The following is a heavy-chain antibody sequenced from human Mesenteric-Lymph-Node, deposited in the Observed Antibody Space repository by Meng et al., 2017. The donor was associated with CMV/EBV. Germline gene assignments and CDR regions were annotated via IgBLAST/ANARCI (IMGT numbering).Heavy chain of an antibody. V-gene: IGHV3-33*06. CDR1: GFTFSSYG. CDR2: IWYDGSNK. D-gene: IGHD3-9*01. J-gene: IGHJ6*02. CDR3: AKDAGYDILTGFPTYGMDV. Sequence: GESLKISCVASGFTFSSYGMHWVRQAPGKGLEWVAVIWYDGSNKYYADSVKGRFTISRDNSKNTLYLQMNSLRAEDTAVYYCAKDAGYDILTGFPTYGMDVWGQGTTVTVSS.